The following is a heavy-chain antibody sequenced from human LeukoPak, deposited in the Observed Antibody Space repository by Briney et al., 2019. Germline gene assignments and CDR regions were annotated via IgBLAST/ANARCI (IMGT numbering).Heavy chain of an antibody. D-gene: IGHD6-13*01. Sequence: GGSLRLSCAVSGFTFSDYYMSWIRQAPGKGLEWVSYISSGGSTKSHADSVKGRFTISRDNAENSVYLQMNSLRAEDTAVYYCERRPAAGRCFDYWGQGTLVTVSS. CDR1: GFTFSDYY. J-gene: IGHJ4*02. CDR3: ERRPAAGRCFDY. V-gene: IGHV3-11*01. CDR2: ISSGGSTK.